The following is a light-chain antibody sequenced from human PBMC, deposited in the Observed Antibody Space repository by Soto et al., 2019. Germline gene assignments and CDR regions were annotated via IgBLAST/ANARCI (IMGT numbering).Light chain of an antibody. V-gene: IGKV3-20*01. J-gene: IGKJ1*01. CDR3: QRYGSAQT. CDR1: QTISSDY. CDR2: GAA. Sequence: EILLTQSPGTLSLSPGERATLSCRASQTISSDYLAWYQQKPGQAPRLLIFGAATRAADLPDRFSGSGSGPHFTLISSRLEPEEFVGYYCQRYGSAQTFGQGEKGEIK.